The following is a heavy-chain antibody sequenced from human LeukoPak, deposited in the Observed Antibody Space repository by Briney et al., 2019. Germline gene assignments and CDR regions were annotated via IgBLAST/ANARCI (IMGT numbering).Heavy chain of an antibody. V-gene: IGHV1-2*02. Sequence: GASVKVSCKASGYTFTGYYMHWVRQAPGQGLEWMGWINPNSGGTNYAQKFQGRVTMTRDTFISTAYMELSRLRSDDTAVYYCAREVEGMNWFDPWGQGTLVTVSS. CDR1: GYTFTGYY. CDR3: AREVEGMNWFDP. D-gene: IGHD2-15*01. J-gene: IGHJ5*02. CDR2: INPNSGGT.